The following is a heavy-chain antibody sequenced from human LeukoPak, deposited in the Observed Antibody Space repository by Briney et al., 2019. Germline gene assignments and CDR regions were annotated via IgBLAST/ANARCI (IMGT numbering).Heavy chain of an antibody. CDR3: ATASYCSGGSCYSHDAFDI. D-gene: IGHD2-15*01. J-gene: IGHJ3*02. V-gene: IGHV1-24*01. CDR2: FDPEDGET. Sequence: PSVKVSCKVSGYTLTELSMHWVRQAPGKGLEWMRGFDPEDGETIYAQKFQGRATMTEDTSTDTAYMELSSLRSEDTAVYYCATASYCSGGSCYSHDAFDIWGQGTMVTVSS. CDR1: GYTLTELS.